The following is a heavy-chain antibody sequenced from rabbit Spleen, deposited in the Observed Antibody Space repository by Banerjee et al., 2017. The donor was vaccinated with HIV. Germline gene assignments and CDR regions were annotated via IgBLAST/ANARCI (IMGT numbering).Heavy chain of an antibody. Sequence: QEQLVESGGGLVKPEGSLTLTCKASGFSFSDRDVMCWVRQAPGKGLEWIACISGGSGRTWYASWAKGRFTISRISSTTVTLQMTSLTAADTATYFCARETTYSVYAFNLWGQGTLVTVS. CDR3: ARETTYSVYAFNL. CDR1: GFSFSDRDV. CDR2: ISGGSGRT. V-gene: IGHV1S45*01. D-gene: IGHD6-1*01. J-gene: IGHJ4*01.